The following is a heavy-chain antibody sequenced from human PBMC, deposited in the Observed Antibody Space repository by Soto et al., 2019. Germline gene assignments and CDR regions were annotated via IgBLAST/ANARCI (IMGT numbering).Heavy chain of an antibody. CDR2: ISAYKGET. D-gene: IGHD2-21*02. J-gene: IGHJ3*02. CDR3: ASDILYCGGDCYEYTFDI. V-gene: IGHV1-18*01. Sequence: QVQLVQSGVEVKKPGASVKVSCKASGYTFTSYGVSWVRQAPGQGLEWMGWISAYKGETNYAQKLRGRVTMTTDTFTNTVYKELRSLKSDDTAVYYCASDILYCGGDCYEYTFDIWGQGTMVTVSS. CDR1: GYTFTSYG.